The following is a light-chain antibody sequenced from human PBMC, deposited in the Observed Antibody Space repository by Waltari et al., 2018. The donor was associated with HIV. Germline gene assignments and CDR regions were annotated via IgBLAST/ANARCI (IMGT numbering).Light chain of an antibody. J-gene: IGLJ3*02. CDR1: SSNLGSIH. CDR3: AALHDSLNGTV. V-gene: IGLV1-44*01. CDR2: KNK. Sequence: QSVVTQPPSVSGTPGQWVTISCSGSSSNLGSIHVNWYQHHPGTAPKLLIYKNKQRPSGVPDRFSGSKSGTTATLTISGRQAEDEADYYCAALHDSLNGTVFGGGTKLTVL.